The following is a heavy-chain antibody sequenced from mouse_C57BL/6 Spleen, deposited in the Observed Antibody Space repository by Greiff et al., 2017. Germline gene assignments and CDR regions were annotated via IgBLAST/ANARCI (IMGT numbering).Heavy chain of an antibody. J-gene: IGHJ4*01. Sequence: EVQLMESGGGLVQPGGSMKLSCAASGFTFSDAWMDWVRQSPEKGLEWVAEIRNKANNHATYYAESVKGRFTISRDDSKSSVYLQMNSLRAEDTGIYYCTRTWDYYAMDYWGQGTSVTVSS. CDR3: TRTWDYYAMDY. V-gene: IGHV6-6*01. CDR1: GFTFSDAW. CDR2: IRNKANNHAT.